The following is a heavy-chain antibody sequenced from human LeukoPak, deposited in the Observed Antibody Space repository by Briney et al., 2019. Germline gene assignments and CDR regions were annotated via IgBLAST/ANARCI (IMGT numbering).Heavy chain of an antibody. CDR3: ARGDGGKPMGF. CDR2: IYYVGCT. CDR1: GGSLSSDSYY. Sequence: PSETLSLTCTVFGGSLSSDSYYWGWMRQPPGKGPEWIGSIYYVGCTFYNPSLRSRLTISMDTSKNQFSLNLSSVTAADTAVYYCARGDGGKPMGFWGQGTLVAVSS. V-gene: IGHV4-39*07. D-gene: IGHD4-23*01. J-gene: IGHJ4*02.